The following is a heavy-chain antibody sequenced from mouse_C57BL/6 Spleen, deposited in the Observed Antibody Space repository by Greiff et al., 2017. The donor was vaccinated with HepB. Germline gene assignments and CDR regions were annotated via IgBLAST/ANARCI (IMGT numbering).Heavy chain of an antibody. Sequence: EVQLQQSGPVLVKPGASVKMSCKASGYTFTDYYMNWVKQSHGKSLEWIGVINPYNGGTSYNQKFKGKATLTVDKSSSTAYMELNSLTSEDSAVYYCARSNGNLFDYWGQGTTLTVSS. D-gene: IGHD2-1*01. CDR3: ARSNGNLFDY. CDR2: INPYNGGT. V-gene: IGHV1-19*01. J-gene: IGHJ2*01. CDR1: GYTFTDYY.